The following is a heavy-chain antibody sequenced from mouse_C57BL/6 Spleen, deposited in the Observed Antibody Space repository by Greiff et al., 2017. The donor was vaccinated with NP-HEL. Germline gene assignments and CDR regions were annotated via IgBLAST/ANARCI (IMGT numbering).Heavy chain of an antibody. D-gene: IGHD2-1*01. V-gene: IGHV10-1*01. J-gene: IGHJ4*01. CDR2: IRSKSNNYAT. CDR3: VRQGGNYGYYAMDY. CDR1: GFSFNTYA. Sequence: EVQRVESGGGLVQPKGSLKLSCAASGFSFNTYAMNWVRQAPGKGLEWVARIRSKSNNYATYYADSVKDRFTISRDDSESMLYLQMNNLKTEDTAMYYCVRQGGNYGYYAMDYWGQGTSVTVSS.